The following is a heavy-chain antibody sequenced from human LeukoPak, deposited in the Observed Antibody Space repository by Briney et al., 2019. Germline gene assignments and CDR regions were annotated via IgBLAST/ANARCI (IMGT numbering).Heavy chain of an antibody. CDR2: ISAYNGNT. CDR3: ARLTTTSFDY. D-gene: IGHD1-14*01. CDR1: GYTFTSYG. V-gene: IGHV1-18*01. Sequence: ASVKVSCKASGYTFTSYGISWVRQAPGQGLGWMGWISAYNGNTNYAQKFQGRVTMTRDTSISTAYMELSRLRSDDTAVYYCARLTTTSFDYWGQGTLVTVSS. J-gene: IGHJ4*02.